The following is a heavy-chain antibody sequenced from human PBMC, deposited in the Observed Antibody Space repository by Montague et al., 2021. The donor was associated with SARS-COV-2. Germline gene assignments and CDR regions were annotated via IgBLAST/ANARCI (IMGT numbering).Heavy chain of an antibody. V-gene: IGHV3-9*01. J-gene: IGHJ6*02. D-gene: IGHD3-10*01. Sequence: SLRLSCAASGFTFDDYAMHWVRQAPGKVLEWVSSISWSSANIGYADSVKGRFTISRDNAKNSLYLQMNNLRAEDTALYYCAKEGGYGSGGYRIRVYGMDVWGQGTTVTVSS. CDR1: GFTFDDYA. CDR3: AKEGGYGSGGYRIRVYGMDV. CDR2: ISWSSANI.